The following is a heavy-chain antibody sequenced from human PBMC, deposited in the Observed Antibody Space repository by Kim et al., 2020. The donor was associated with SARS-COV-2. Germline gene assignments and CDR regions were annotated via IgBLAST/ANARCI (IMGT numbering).Heavy chain of an antibody. CDR1: GFTFSGYG. D-gene: IGHD4-17*01. CDR2: IKSDGREM. J-gene: IGHJ4*02. CDR3: AREKPTGGSFEY. Sequence: GGSLRLSCAASGFTFSGYGMNWVRQAPGKGLEWVANIKSDGREMYYVDSVKGRFTISRDNAKNSLYLQMNSLRAEDTAVYYCAREKPTGGSFEYWGQGTLVTVSS. V-gene: IGHV3-7*03.